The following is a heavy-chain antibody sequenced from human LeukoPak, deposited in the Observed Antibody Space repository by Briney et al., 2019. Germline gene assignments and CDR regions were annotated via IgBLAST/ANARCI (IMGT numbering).Heavy chain of an antibody. CDR1: GFTFSDYY. V-gene: IGHV3-11*01. CDR3: AKGDCSSTSCYARDNWFDP. J-gene: IGHJ5*02. D-gene: IGHD2-2*01. CDR2: ISSSGSTI. Sequence: GGSLRLSCAASGFTFSDYYMSWIRQAPGKGLEWVSYISSSGSTIYYADSVKGRFTISRDNAKNSRYLQMNSLRAEDTAVYYCAKGDCSSTSCYARDNWFDPWGQGTLVTVSS.